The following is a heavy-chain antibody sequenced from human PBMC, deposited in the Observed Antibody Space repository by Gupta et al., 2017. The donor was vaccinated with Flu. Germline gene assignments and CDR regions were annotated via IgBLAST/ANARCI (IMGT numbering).Heavy chain of an antibody. CDR2: IYPGDSDV. D-gene: IGHD2-21*01. CDR3: ARFSRGGNYDV. J-gene: IGHJ2*01. CDR1: GYKFTSYW. V-gene: IGHV5-51*01. Sequence: EVQLLQSGAEVKKPGESLKISCTSSGYKFTSYWIGWVRQMPGKGLEWMGIIYPGDSDVRYSPSFEGQVIISVDKSSDTTFLHLNNLQASDTATFYCARFSRGGNYDVWGRGTLVTVSS.